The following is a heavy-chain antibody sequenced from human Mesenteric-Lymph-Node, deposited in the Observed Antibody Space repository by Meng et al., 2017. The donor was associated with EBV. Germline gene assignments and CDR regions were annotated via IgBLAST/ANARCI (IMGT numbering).Heavy chain of an antibody. Sequence: EVTLVESGGGLVKPGGSLRPSGAASGFTFSSYGMTWVRQAPGKGLEWVASITTSTKIYYADSVQGRFTISRDNAKNSLYLQMNSLRAEDTAIYYCARALGDSTAYWGRGTLVTVSS. CDR1: GFTFSSYG. CDR2: ITTSTKI. J-gene: IGHJ4*01. D-gene: IGHD3-16*01. V-gene: IGHV3-21*06. CDR3: ARALGDSTAY.